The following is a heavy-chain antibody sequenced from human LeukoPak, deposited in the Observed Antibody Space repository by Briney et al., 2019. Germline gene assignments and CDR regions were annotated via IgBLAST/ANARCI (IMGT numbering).Heavy chain of an antibody. Sequence: GASVRVSCKASGGTFSSYAISWVRQAPGQGLEWMGGIIPIFGTANYAQKFQGRVTITADESTSTAYMELSSLRSEDTAVYYCARVPGSWYYDFWSGYLENWFDPWGQGTLVAVSS. CDR2: IIPIFGTA. CDR3: ARVPGSWYYDFWSGYLENWFDP. V-gene: IGHV1-69*13. D-gene: IGHD3-3*01. CDR1: GGTFSSYA. J-gene: IGHJ5*02.